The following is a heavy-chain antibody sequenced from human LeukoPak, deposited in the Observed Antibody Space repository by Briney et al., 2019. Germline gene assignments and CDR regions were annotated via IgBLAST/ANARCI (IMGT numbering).Heavy chain of an antibody. CDR3: ARVTGYDWESSYDY. CDR2: INPSGVNT. V-gene: IGHV3-23*01. J-gene: IGHJ4*02. Sequence: PGGSLRLSCAASGFTFRRYGMNWVRQAPGKGLEWVSAINPSGVNTYYGDSVKGRFTISRDNSKNTLFLQMNSLRAEDTAVYYCARVTGYDWESSYDYWGQGTLVTVSS. D-gene: IGHD5-12*01. CDR1: GFTFRRYG.